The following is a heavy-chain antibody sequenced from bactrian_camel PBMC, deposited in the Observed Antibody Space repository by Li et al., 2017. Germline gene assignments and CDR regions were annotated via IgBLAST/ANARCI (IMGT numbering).Heavy chain of an antibody. CDR3: AADPRCDKFWTAIQGHGAVDVRY. J-gene: IGHJ4*01. Sequence: QVQLVESGGGSVQAGGSLRLSCVVSGHSRVSNCVGRYRLPPGRAPAEREGSAAIRRSGGETWYAGSVKGRFTISQDHTKNTIAVDLQMDSLKAQDTGIYYCAADPRCDKFWTAIQGHGAVDVRYWGQGTQVTVS. D-gene: IGHD3*01. CDR1: GHSRVSNC. V-gene: IGHV3-3*01. CDR2: IRRSGGET.